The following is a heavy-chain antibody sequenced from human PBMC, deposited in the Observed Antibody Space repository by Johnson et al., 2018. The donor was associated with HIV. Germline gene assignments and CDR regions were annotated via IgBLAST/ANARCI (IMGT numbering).Heavy chain of an antibody. Sequence: VQLVESGGGVVQPGGSLRLSCAASGFTVSSNYMSWVRQAPGKGLEWVSGINWNGGTTGYADSVKGRFTISRYNSKNTLYLQMNSLRAEDTAVYYCATGTGTDDAFDIWGQGTMLTVSS. CDR1: GFTVSSNY. J-gene: IGHJ3*02. D-gene: IGHD1-1*01. CDR3: ATGTGTDDAFDI. V-gene: IGHV3-66*01. CDR2: INWNGGTT.